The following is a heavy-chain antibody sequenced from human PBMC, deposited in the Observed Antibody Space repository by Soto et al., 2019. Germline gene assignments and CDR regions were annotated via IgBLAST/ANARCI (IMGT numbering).Heavy chain of an antibody. D-gene: IGHD5-18*01. J-gene: IGHJ4*02. CDR2: IWYDGSNK. Sequence: GGSLRLSSAASGFTFSSYGMHWVRQSPGKGLEWVAVIWYDGSNKYYADSVKGRFTISRDNSKNTLYLQMNSLRAEDTAVYYCAREKVDTAMVSDYWGQGTLVTVSS. CDR3: AREKVDTAMVSDY. V-gene: IGHV3-33*01. CDR1: GFTFSSYG.